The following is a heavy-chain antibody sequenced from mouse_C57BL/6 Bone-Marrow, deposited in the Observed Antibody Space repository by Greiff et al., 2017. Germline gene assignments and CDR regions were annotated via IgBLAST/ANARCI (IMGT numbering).Heavy chain of an antibody. CDR1: GYTFTSYW. J-gene: IGHJ2*01. V-gene: IGHV1-50*01. Sequence: QVQLQQPGAELVKPGASVKLSCKASGYTFTSYWMQWVKQRPGQGLEWIGEIDPSDSYTNYNQKFKGKATLTVDTSSSTSDLQLSSLTSEDSAVYYCARENYYGSSQYYFDYWGQGTTLTVSS. D-gene: IGHD1-1*01. CDR3: ARENYYGSSQYYFDY. CDR2: IDPSDSYT.